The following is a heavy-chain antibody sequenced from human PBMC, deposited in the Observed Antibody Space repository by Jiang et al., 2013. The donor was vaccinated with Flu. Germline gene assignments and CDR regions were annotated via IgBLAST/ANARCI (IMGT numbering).Heavy chain of an antibody. CDR3: AREWFGELWTYFDQ. CDR2: ISRDGSNK. V-gene: IGHV3-30*04. CDR1: GFTFRNYA. D-gene: IGHD3-10*01. Sequence: LVESGGGVVQPGRSLRLSCAASGFTFRNYAIHWVRQAPGKGLEWVAVISRDGSNKYSTDSVKGRLTISRDNSKNTVFLQMDSLTTDDTAVYYCAREWFGELWTYFDQWGQGTLVTVSS. J-gene: IGHJ4*02.